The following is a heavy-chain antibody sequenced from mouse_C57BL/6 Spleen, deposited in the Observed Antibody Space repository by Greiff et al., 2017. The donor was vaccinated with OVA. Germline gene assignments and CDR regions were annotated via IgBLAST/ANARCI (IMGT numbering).Heavy chain of an antibody. V-gene: IGHV5-6*01. CDR2: ISSGGSYT. CDR1: GFTFSSYG. J-gene: IGHJ3*01. Sequence: EVKLMESGGDLVKPGGSLKLSCAASGFTFSSYGMSWVRQTPDKRLEWVATISSGGSYTYYPDSVKGRFTISRDNAKNTLYLQISSLKSEDTAMYYCASFITTVPWFAYWGQGTLVTVSA. CDR3: ASFITTVPWFAY. D-gene: IGHD1-1*01.